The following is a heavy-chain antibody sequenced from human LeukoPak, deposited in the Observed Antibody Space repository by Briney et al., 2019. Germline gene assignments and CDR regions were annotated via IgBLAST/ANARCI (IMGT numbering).Heavy chain of an antibody. CDR2: IIPNLGTT. CDR3: ATTNDGGGYQWGDFFDF. J-gene: IGHJ4*02. D-gene: IGHD3-22*01. CDR1: GGTSNSHA. Sequence: ASVKVSFKAFGGTSNSHAISWGRQAPGQGLELMGRIIPNLGTTNRAQNFQDRVTLTADKSTNTAYMELTSLTSDDTAVYYCATTNDGGGYQWGDFFDFWGQGTLVTVSS. V-gene: IGHV1-69*04.